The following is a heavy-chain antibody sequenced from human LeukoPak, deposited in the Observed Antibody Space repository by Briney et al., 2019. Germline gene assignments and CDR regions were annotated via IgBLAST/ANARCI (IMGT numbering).Heavy chain of an antibody. V-gene: IGHV3-20*04. J-gene: IGHJ6*03. CDR2: INWNGGST. CDR3: ARGPRIGEMEQWHNYYYYYMDV. CDR1: GFTFDDYG. D-gene: IGHD6-19*01. Sequence: PGGSLRLSCAASGFTFDDYGMSWVRQAPGKGLEWVSGINWNGGSTGYADSVKGRFTISRDNAKNSLYLQMNSLRAEDTALYYCARGPRIGEMEQWHNYYYYYMDVWGKGTTVTVSS.